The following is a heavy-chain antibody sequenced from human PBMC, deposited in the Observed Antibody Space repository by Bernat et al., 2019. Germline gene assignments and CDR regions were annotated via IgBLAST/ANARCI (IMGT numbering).Heavy chain of an antibody. D-gene: IGHD3-10*01. J-gene: IGHJ5*02. V-gene: IGHV3-23*01. CDR2: ISGSGGST. CDR3: AKDQVTMVRGVISWFDP. Sequence: EVQLLESGGGLVQPGGSLRLSCAASGFTFSSYAMSWVRQAPGKGLEWVSAISGSGGSTYYADSVKGRFTISRDNSKNTLYLQMNNLRAEDTAVYYCAKDQVTMVRGVISWFDPWGQGTLVTVSS. CDR1: GFTFSSYA.